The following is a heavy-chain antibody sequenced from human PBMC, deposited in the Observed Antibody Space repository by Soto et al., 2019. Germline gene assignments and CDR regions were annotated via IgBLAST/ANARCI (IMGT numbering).Heavy chain of an antibody. CDR1: GGSISSYY. D-gene: IGHD6-19*01. CDR3: ARGGVAGTTYT. CDR2: IYYSGST. V-gene: IGHV4-59*01. J-gene: IGHJ5*02. Sequence: SETLSLTCTVSGGSISSYYWIWIRQPPGKGLEWIGYIYYSGSTNYNPSLKSRVTISVDTSTNQFSLKLSSVTAADTAVYYCARGGVAGTTYTWGQGTLVTVSS.